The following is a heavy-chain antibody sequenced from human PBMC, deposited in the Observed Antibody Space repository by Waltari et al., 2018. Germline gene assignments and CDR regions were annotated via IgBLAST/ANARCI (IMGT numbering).Heavy chain of an antibody. D-gene: IGHD7-27*01. Sequence: QMQLQESGPGLVKPSETLSLTCSVSGGSISTHYWSWFRQPPGQGLEWIGHINYSGSTNYNPSLESRLTMSIDTSKNQFSLKLISVTAADTAVYYCARDGRNWASLDQWGQGTLVTVAS. CDR1: GGSISTHY. V-gene: IGHV4-59*11. J-gene: IGHJ4*02. CDR2: INYSGST. CDR3: ARDGRNWASLDQ.